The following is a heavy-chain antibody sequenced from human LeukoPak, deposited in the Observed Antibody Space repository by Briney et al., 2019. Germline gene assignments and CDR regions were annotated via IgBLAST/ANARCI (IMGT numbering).Heavy chain of an antibody. CDR2: IFSDDNT. CDR3: ATLRWGQVDY. Sequence: PGGSLRLSCAASGFAISTNYMNWVRQVPGKGLEWVSVIFSDDNTYYADSVKGRFTISRDISKNTVYLQMNSLRAEDTAVYYCATLRWGQVDYWGQGTLVTVSS. J-gene: IGHJ4*02. D-gene: IGHD2-21*02. CDR1: GFAISTNY. V-gene: IGHV3-53*01.